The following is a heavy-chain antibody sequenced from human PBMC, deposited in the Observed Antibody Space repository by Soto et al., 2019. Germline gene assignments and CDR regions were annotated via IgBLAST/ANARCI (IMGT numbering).Heavy chain of an antibody. V-gene: IGHV3-30*03. D-gene: IGHD2-8*01. CDR2: ISYDGADI. Sequence: PGGSLRLSCATSGFVFSSYGMHWVRQAPGKGLEWVAVISYDGADIYYADSVRGRFTISRDNSKDTLYLHMSSLRPEDTAVYYCVETLAVSVLGYFAYWGQGTLVTVSS. CDR3: VETLAVSVLGYFAY. CDR1: GFVFSSYG. J-gene: IGHJ4*02.